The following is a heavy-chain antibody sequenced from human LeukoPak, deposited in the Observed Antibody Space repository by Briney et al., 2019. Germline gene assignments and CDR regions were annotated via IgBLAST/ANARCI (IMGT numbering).Heavy chain of an antibody. V-gene: IGHV3-48*04. Sequence: GGSLRLSCAASGFSFRTYGMHWVRQAPGKGLEWISYIGSNSSTIYYADSVKGRFTTSRDNAKYSLYLQMNSLRAEDTAVYYCARGIYDTDSLGLYFDHWGQGTLVTVSS. CDR3: ARGIYDTDSLGLYFDH. CDR2: IGSNSSTI. J-gene: IGHJ1*01. CDR1: GFSFRTYG. D-gene: IGHD3-16*01.